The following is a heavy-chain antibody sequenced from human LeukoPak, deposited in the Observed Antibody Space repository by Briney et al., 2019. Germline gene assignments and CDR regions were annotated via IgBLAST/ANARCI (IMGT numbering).Heavy chain of an antibody. CDR1: GGSISSSSYY. Sequence: SETLSLTCTVSGGSISSSSYYWGWIRQPAGKGLEWIGSIYYSGSTYYNPSLKSRVTISVDTSKNQFSLKLSSVTAADTAVYYCARHSLRYSYFYWGQGTLVTVSS. CDR3: ARHSLRYSYFY. J-gene: IGHJ4*02. V-gene: IGHV4-39*01. D-gene: IGHD5-18*01. CDR2: IYYSGST.